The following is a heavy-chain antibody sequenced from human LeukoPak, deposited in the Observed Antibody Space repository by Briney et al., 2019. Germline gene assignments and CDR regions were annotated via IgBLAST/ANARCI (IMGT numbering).Heavy chain of an antibody. CDR2: INSDGSST. J-gene: IGHJ5*02. CDR1: GFTFSGYW. V-gene: IGHV3-74*01. CDR3: ARGGSYSYNWFDP. D-gene: IGHD1-26*01. Sequence: GGSLRLSCAASGFTFSGYWMHWVRQGPGKGLVWVSHINSDGSSTNYADSVKGRFTISRDNAKNTLYLQMNSLRAEDTAVYYCARGGSYSYNWFDPWGQGTLVTVSS.